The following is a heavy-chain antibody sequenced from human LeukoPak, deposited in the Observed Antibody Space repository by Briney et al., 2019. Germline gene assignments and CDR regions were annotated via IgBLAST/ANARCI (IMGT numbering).Heavy chain of an antibody. D-gene: IGHD1-26*01. CDR2: INHSGST. CDR3: ARLGATNDY. V-gene: IGHV4-34*01. J-gene: IGHJ4*02. Sequence: GLEWIGEINHSGSTSYNPSLKSRVTISVDTSKNQFSLKLSSVTAADTAVYYCARLGATNDYWGQGTLVTVSS.